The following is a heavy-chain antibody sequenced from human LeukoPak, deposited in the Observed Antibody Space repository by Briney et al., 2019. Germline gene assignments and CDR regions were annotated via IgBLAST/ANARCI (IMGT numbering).Heavy chain of an antibody. J-gene: IGHJ2*01. CDR2: ISGHSASI. D-gene: IGHD3-22*01. Sequence: XXRQAPGXGXEGVGGISGHSASIGYPASVKGRFTISRHNANNSLYLQMNSLRAEDTALYYCAKDILGLRGYDSSGYFDLWGRGTLVTVS. CDR3: AKDILGLRGYDSSGYFDL. V-gene: IGHV3-9*01.